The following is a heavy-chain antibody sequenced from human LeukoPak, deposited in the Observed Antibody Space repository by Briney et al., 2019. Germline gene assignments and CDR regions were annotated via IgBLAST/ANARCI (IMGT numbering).Heavy chain of an antibody. CDR1: GYSISSGYY. V-gene: IGHV4-38-2*01. J-gene: IGHJ4*02. CDR2: IYPSGST. D-gene: IGHD4-23*01. CDR3: AVRGTGVTGWN. Sequence: SETLSLTCAVSGYSISSGYYWGWIGQPPGKGLEWIGSIYPSGSTSYNPSLKRRATISVDTSKNQFSLKLSSVTAADSAVYYCAVRGTGVTGWNWGQGTLVTVSS.